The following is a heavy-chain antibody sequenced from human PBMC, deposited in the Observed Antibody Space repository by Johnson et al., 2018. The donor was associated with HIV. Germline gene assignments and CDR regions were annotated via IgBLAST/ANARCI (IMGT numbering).Heavy chain of an antibody. D-gene: IGHD3-10*01. CDR3: ARELLRGPVVFGAFDT. J-gene: IGHJ3*02. CDR1: GISFSDHY. Sequence: EVQVLESGGGLVQPGGSLRLSCVVSGISFSDHYMDWVRQAPGKGLEWVGRSRNKANSYSTEYAASVRGRIIISRDDSKKTLYLQRNSLKTEDTAVYYCARELLRGPVVFGAFDTWGQGTKVTVSS. CDR2: SRNKANSYST. V-gene: IGHV3-72*01.